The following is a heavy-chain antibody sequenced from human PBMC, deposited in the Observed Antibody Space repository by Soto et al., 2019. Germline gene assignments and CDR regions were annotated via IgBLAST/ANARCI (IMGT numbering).Heavy chain of an antibody. CDR1: GYTFTSYG. D-gene: IGHD1-26*01. CDR2: ISAYHGNT. CDR3: ARDAPINSGSQSLRVYYYYGMDV. V-gene: IGHV1-18*01. J-gene: IGHJ6*02. Sequence: QVQLVQSGAEVKKPGASVKVSCKASGYTFTSYGISWVRQAPGQGLEWMGWISAYHGNTNYAQKLQGRVTMTTDTSTSTAYMELRSLRSDDTAVYYCARDAPINSGSQSLRVYYYYGMDVWGQGTTVTVSS.